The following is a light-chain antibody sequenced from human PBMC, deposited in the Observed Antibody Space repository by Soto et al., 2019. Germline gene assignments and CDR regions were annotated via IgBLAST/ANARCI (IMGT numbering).Light chain of an antibody. V-gene: IGKV1-12*01. CDR2: AAS. Sequence: DIQMTQSPSSVSASVGDRVTITCRASQGIRSWLAWYQQKPGRAPKLLITAASTLQIGVPSRFSGRGSGTDFTLSIISLQPEDSASYYCQQADNFPLTFGGGTKVEIK. CDR3: QQADNFPLT. J-gene: IGKJ4*01. CDR1: QGIRSW.